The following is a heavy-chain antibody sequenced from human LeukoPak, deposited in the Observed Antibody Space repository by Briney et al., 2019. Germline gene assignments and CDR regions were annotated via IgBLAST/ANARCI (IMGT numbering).Heavy chain of an antibody. V-gene: IGHV3-7*01. J-gene: IGHJ4*02. CDR3: ATYLRSGPIDC. Sequence: GGSLRLSCAASGFTFSSSWMSWVRQAPGKGLEWVADIKPDGSDKCYVDSVKGRFTISRDNAKNSLYLQMNSLRGEDTAVYYCATYLRSGPIDCWGQGTLVTVSS. D-gene: IGHD4-17*01. CDR1: GFTFSSSW. CDR2: IKPDGSDK.